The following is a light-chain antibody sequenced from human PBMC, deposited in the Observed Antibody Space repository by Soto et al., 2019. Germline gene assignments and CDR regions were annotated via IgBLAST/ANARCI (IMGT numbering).Light chain of an antibody. CDR2: ATS. J-gene: IGKJ1*01. CDR3: LQHNAYPWT. Sequence: DIQMTQSPSSLSASVGDRVTITCRASQGMGNNLGWYQQRPGKAPKRLMFATSSLQSGVPSKISGSGSGTQSTPTISSLQPEDFATYYCLQHNAYPWTFGQGTKVEIK. CDR1: QGMGNN. V-gene: IGKV1-17*01.